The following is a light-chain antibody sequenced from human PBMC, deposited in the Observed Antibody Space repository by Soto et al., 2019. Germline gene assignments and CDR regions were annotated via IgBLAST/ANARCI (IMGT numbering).Light chain of an antibody. J-gene: IGKJ4*01. CDR1: QSIDTY. CDR3: QQRYNWPLT. V-gene: IGKV3-11*01. Sequence: EIVLTQSPATLSSSPGERATLSCRASQSIDTYLAWYQQKPGQAPRLLIYDASDRATGTPARFSGSGSGTAFTLTISGIEPEDFALYYCQQRYNWPLTFGGGTKVDIK. CDR2: DAS.